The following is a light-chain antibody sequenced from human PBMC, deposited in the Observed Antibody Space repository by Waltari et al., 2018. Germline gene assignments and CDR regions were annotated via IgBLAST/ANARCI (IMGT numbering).Light chain of an antibody. V-gene: IGLV1-44*01. CDR1: LSNIATNT. Sequence: QSVLTQPPSVSAPPGQTVTISCSGSLSNIATNTVNWYQPLPGTAPNLLIYINDQRPSGVPDRFSASKSGTSASLAISGLQSEDEAYYYCAVWDDSLNGPVFGGGTKLTAL. J-gene: IGLJ2*01. CDR3: AVWDDSLNGPV. CDR2: IND.